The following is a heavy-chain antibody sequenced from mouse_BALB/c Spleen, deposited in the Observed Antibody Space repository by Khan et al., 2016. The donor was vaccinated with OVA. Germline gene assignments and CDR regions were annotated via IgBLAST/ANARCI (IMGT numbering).Heavy chain of an antibody. V-gene: IGHV1S56*01. CDR3: ARGYYGYLDY. J-gene: IGHJ2*01. CDR2: IYPVDGSS. CDR1: GYTLTSYY. Sequence: QVQLQQSGPELVRPGASVKMSCKASGYTLTSYYIHWVKQRPGQGLEWIGWIYPVDGSSKYNEKFKGKSTLTADKSSSTAYMLLSRLTSEDSASYFCARGYYGYLDYWGQGTTLTVSS. D-gene: IGHD1-2*01.